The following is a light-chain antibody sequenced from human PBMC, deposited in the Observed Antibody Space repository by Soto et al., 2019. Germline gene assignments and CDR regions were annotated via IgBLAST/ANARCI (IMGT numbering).Light chain of an antibody. Sequence: EIVLTQSPDTLSLSPGERATLSCRASQSVRSERLAWYQQKRGQAPRLVIFDASFRASGIPERFRGSGSGTDFTLTITRLEPEDFAVYYCQEYAGPPPNTFGRGTRLDIK. V-gene: IGKV3-20*01. CDR2: DAS. CDR3: QEYAGPPPNT. J-gene: IGKJ5*01. CDR1: QSVRSER.